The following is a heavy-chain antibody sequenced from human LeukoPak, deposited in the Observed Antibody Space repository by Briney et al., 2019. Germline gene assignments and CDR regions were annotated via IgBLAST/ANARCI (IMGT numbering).Heavy chain of an antibody. V-gene: IGHV1-46*01. J-gene: IGHJ4*02. Sequence: ASVKVSCKASGYTFTSYYMHWVRQAPGQGLEWMGIINPSGGSTIYAQKFQGRVTMTEDTSTDAAYMELSSLRSEDTAVYYCAAMTTVTRPFDYWGQGTLVTVSS. CDR1: GYTFTSYY. CDR2: INPSGGST. D-gene: IGHD4-11*01. CDR3: AAMTTVTRPFDY.